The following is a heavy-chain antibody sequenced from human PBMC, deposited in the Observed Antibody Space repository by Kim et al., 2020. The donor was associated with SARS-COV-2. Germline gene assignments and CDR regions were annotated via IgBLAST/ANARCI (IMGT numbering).Heavy chain of an antibody. CDR3: ARVGYCGGDCYSPYYYGMDV. J-gene: IGHJ6*02. CDR1: GGTFSSYA. V-gene: IGHV1-69*13. Sequence: SVKVSCKASGGTFSSYAISWVRQAPGQGLEWMGGIIPIFGTANYAQKFQGRVTITADESTSTAYMELSSLRSEDTAVYYCARVGYCGGDCYSPYYYGMDVWGQGTTVTVSS. CDR2: IIPIFGTA. D-gene: IGHD2-21*02.